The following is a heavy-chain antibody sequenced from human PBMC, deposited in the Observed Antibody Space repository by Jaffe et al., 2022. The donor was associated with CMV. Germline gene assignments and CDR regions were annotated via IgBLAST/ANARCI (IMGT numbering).Heavy chain of an antibody. CDR2: ISSSGSTI. V-gene: IGHV3-11*01. Sequence: QVQLVESGGGLVKPGGSLRLSCAASGFTFSDYYMSWIRQAPGKGLEWVSYISSSGSTIYYADSVKGRFTISRDNAKNSLYLQMNSLRAEDTAVYYCARDHLDYDFWSGYFTRPYYYYGMDVWGQGTTVTVSS. CDR1: GFTFSDYY. D-gene: IGHD3-3*01. J-gene: IGHJ6*02. CDR3: ARDHLDYDFWSGYFTRPYYYYGMDV.